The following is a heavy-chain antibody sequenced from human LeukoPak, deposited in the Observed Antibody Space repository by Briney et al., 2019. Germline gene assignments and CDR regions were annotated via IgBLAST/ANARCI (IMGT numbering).Heavy chain of an antibody. CDR2: INYIGDST. D-gene: IGHD2-21*01. J-gene: IGHJ6*02. V-gene: IGHV3-9*01. Sequence: GGSLRLSCAVSGFSFDDYGMHWVRQPPGKGLEWVSSINYIGDSTSYADSVKGRFTVSRDNAKNSLYLQMNSLRPEDTALYYCAKHLRATNTYIFYGLDVWGPGTTVTVSS. CDR1: GFSFDDYG. CDR3: AKHLRATNTYIFYGLDV.